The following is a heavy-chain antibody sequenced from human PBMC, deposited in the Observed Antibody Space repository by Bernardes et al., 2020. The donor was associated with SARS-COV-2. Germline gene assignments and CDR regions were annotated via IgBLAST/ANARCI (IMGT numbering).Heavy chain of an antibody. J-gene: IGHJ6*02. CDR3: AKRVAVRGVTGYYHGRDV. Sequence: GGSLRLSCAASGFTFSNYAMHWVRQAPGKGLEYVSAISNDGRTTYYADSVEGRFTISRDNSKNTLYVEMNSLRAEDTAVYYCAKRVAVRGVTGYYHGRDVWGQGTTVTVSS. D-gene: IGHD3-10*01. CDR1: GFTFSNYA. V-gene: IGHV3-64*05. CDR2: ISNDGRTT.